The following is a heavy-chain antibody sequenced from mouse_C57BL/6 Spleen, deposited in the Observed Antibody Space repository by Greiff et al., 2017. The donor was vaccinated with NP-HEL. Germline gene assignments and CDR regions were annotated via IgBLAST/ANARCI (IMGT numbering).Heavy chain of an antibody. Sequence: QVQLQLSGAELVKPGASVKISCKASGYTFTGYYIHWVNQGPGQGLEWIGKIGPGSGSTYYNSKFKGKATLTADKSSSAAYMQLSSLTSEDSAVYFCARWLLRFYYFDYWGQGTTLTVSS. CDR1: GYTFTGYY. D-gene: IGHD2-3*01. J-gene: IGHJ2*01. V-gene: IGHV1-77*01. CDR2: IGPGSGST. CDR3: ARWLLRFYYFDY.